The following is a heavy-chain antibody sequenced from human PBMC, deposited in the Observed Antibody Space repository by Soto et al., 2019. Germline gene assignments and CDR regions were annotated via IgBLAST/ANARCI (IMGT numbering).Heavy chain of an antibody. D-gene: IGHD6-13*01. CDR2: INHSGST. V-gene: IGHV4-34*01. J-gene: IGHJ5*02. Sequence: QVQLQQWGAGLLKPSETLSLTCAVYGGSFSGYYWSWIRQPPGKGLEWIGEINHSGSTNYNPSLKSRVTISVDTPKNQFSRKLSSVTAANTAVYYCATANPGSSWYVARDWCDPWGQGTLVAVSS. CDR1: GGSFSGYY. CDR3: ATANPGSSWYVARDWCDP.